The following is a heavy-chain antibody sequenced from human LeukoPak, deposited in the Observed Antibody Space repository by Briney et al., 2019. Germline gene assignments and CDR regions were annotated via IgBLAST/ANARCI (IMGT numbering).Heavy chain of an antibody. CDR2: IIPIFGTA. V-gene: IGHV1-69*05. D-gene: IGHD1/OR15-1a*01. Sequence: ASVNVSCKASGYTFTGNYMHWVRQATGQGLEWMGGIIPIFGTANYAQKFQGRVTITTDESTSTAYMELSSLRSEDTAVYYCATSFADLDYWGQGTLVTVSS. CDR1: GYTFTGNY. CDR3: ATSFADLDY. J-gene: IGHJ4*02.